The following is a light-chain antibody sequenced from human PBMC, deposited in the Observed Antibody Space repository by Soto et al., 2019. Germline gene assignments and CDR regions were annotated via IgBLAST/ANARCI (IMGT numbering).Light chain of an antibody. CDR3: CSYAGSSTLA. V-gene: IGLV2-23*01. CDR2: EGS. CDR1: TSDVGSYNL. Sequence: QSALTQPASVSGSPGQSITISCTGTTSDVGSYNLVSWYQRHPGKAPKLMIYEGSKRPSGVSNRFSGSKSGNTASLTISGLQVEDEADYYCCSYAGSSTLAFGGGTKLTVL. J-gene: IGLJ2*01.